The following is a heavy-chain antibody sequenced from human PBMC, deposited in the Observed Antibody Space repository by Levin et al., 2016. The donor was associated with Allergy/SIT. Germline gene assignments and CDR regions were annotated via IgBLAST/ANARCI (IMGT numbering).Heavy chain of an antibody. J-gene: IGHJ3*02. CDR2: INPTGGST. D-gene: IGHD2-2*01. V-gene: IGHV1-46*01. CDR1: GYTFTSYY. Sequence: ASVKVSCKASGYTFTSYYMHWVRQAPGQGLEWMGIINPTGGSTSYAQKLQGRVTMTTDTSTSTAYMELRSLRSDDTAVYYCARDRTGVRDCSSTSCHQPDAFDIWGQGTMVTVSS. CDR3: ARDRTGVRDCSSTSCHQPDAFDI.